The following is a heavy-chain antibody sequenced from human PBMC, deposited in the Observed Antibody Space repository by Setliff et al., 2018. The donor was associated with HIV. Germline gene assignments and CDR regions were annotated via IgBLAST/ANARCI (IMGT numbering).Heavy chain of an antibody. J-gene: IGHJ6*02. D-gene: IGHD2-15*01. CDR2: ITDTGHT. CDR3: ARAPSCIGGNCILYYYYYSGLDA. Sequence: PSETLSLTCTVYGGSLTNHYWTWIRQPPGRGLEWIGEITDTGHTNYNSSLQSRATISLDTPRKQFSLKLTSVTASDAAVYYCARAPSCIGGNCILYYYYYSGLDAWGQGTTVTSP. CDR1: GGSLTNHY. V-gene: IGHV4-34*01.